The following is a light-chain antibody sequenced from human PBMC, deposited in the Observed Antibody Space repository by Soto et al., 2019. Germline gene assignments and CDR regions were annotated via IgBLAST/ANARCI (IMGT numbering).Light chain of an antibody. J-gene: IGKJ4*01. Sequence: DVVMTQSPLSLPVTPGEPASISCRSSRNLLSCNGYNYLNWYQQKPGQSPPLRIYFGSNRASGVPDRFSGSGSGTDFTLKISSVEAEDVGVYYCAQGFQTPLTFGGGTKVDIK. CDR1: RNLLSCNGYNY. CDR2: FGS. V-gene: IGKV2-28*01. CDR3: AQGFQTPLT.